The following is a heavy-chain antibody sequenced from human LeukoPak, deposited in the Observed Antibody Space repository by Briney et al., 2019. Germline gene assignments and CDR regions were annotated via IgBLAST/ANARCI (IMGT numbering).Heavy chain of an antibody. CDR3: ARDGYSGFAFDI. CDR1: GSTFSSYW. J-gene: IGHJ3*02. Sequence: GGSLRLSCAASGSTFSSYWMSWVRQAPGKGLEWVANIKQDGSEKYYVDSVKGRFTISRDNAKNSLYLQMNSLRAEDTAVYYCARDGYSGFAFDIWGQGTMVTVSS. D-gene: IGHD6-13*01. CDR2: IKQDGSEK. V-gene: IGHV3-7*04.